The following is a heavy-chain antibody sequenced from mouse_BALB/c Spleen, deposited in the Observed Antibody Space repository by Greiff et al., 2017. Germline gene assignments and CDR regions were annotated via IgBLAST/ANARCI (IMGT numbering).Heavy chain of an antibody. CDR2: INSNGGST. Sequence: EVQLVESGGGLVQPGGSLKLSCAASGFTFSSYGMSWVRQTPDKRLELVATINSNGGSTYYPDSVKGRFTISRDNAKNTLYLQMSSLKSEDTAMYYCASVYGYYLDYWGQGTTLTVSS. CDR1: GFTFSSYG. J-gene: IGHJ2*01. D-gene: IGHD1-1*02. V-gene: IGHV5-6-3*01. CDR3: ASVYGYYLDY.